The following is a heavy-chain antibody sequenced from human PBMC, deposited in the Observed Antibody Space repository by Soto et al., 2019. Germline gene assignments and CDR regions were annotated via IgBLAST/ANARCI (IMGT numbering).Heavy chain of an antibody. J-gene: IGHJ2*01. D-gene: IGHD2-15*01. V-gene: IGHV1-69*06. CDR2: NIPIFGTA. CDR3: ATHPVAVVAAIVYWYFDL. CDR1: GGTFSGYA. Sequence: QVQLVQSGAEVKKPGSSVKVSCKASGGTFSGYAISWVRQAPGQGLEWMGGNIPIFGTANYAQKFQGRVTITANKSTSTAYMELSSLRSEDTAVYYCATHPVAVVAAIVYWYFDLWGRGTLVTVSS.